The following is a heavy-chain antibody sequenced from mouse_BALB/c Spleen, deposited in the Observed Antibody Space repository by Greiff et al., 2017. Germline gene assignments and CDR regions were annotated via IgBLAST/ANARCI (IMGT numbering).Heavy chain of an antibody. D-gene: IGHD4-1*01. J-gene: IGHJ4*01. CDR2: IKPGSGGT. CDR3: ARKGPGGFYAMDY. Sequence: VKLMESGAELVRPGTSVKVSCKASGYAFTNYLIEWVKQRPGQGLEWIGVIKPGSGGTNYNENIKGKATLTAYKSSSTAYMQLSSLTSDDSAVYFCARKGPGGFYAMDYWGQGTSVTVSS. V-gene: IGHV1-54*01. CDR1: GYAFTNYL.